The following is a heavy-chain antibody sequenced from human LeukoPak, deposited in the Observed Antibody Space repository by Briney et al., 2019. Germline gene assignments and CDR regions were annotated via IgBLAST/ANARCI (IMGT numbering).Heavy chain of an antibody. V-gene: IGHV1-2*06. D-gene: IGHD1-20*01. Sequence: ASVKVSCKASGYTFTGYYMHWVRQAPGQGLEWMGRINLNSGGTNYAQKFQGRVTMTRDTSISTAYMELSRLRSDDTAVYYCARLGATNWNDVNYWGQGTLVTVSS. J-gene: IGHJ4*02. CDR3: ARLGATNWNDVNY. CDR1: GYTFTGYY. CDR2: INLNSGGT.